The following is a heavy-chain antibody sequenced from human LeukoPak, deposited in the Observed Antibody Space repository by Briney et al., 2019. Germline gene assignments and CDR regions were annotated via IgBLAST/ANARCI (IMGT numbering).Heavy chain of an antibody. D-gene: IGHD6-19*01. V-gene: IGHV3-23*01. CDR1: GFTFSSYA. Sequence: GGSLRLSCADSGFTFSSYAMSWVRQAPGKGLEWVSAISGSGGSTYYADSVKGRFTISRDNSKNTLYLQMNSLRAEDTAVYYCAKDASFLIALAGLGFDYWGQGTLVTVSS. CDR2: ISGSGGST. J-gene: IGHJ4*02. CDR3: AKDASFLIALAGLGFDY.